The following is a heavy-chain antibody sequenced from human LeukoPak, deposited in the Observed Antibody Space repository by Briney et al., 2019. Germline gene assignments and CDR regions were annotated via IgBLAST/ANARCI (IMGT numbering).Heavy chain of an antibody. V-gene: IGHV4-4*07. J-gene: IGHJ4*02. CDR3: ARRGYYYGSGSYYNGIRKLLFDY. Sequence: PSETLSLTCTVSGGSISSYYWSWIRQPAGKGLEWIGRIYTSGSTNYNPSLKSRVTISVDTSKNQFSLKLSSVTAADTAVYYCARRGYYYGSGSYYNGIRKLLFDYWGQGTLVTVSS. CDR1: GGSISSYY. CDR2: IYTSGST. D-gene: IGHD3-10*01.